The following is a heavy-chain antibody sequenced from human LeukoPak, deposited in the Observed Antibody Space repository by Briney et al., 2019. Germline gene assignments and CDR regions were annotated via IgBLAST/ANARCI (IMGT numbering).Heavy chain of an antibody. D-gene: IGHD4-23*01. CDR2: IYYSGST. CDR3: ARGVSDYGGNLYYFDY. V-gene: IGHV4-59*12. CDR1: GGSISSYY. J-gene: IGHJ4*02. Sequence: SETLSLTCTVSGGSISSYYWSWIRQPPGKGLEWIGYIYYSGSTNYNPSLKSRVTISVDRSKNQFSLKLSSVTAADTAVYYCARGVSDYGGNLYYFDYWGQGTLVTVSS.